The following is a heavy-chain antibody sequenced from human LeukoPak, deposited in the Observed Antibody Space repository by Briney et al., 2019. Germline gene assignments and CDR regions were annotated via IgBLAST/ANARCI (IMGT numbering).Heavy chain of an antibody. CDR1: GYTFTSYY. Sequence: RASVKVSCKASGYTFTSYYMHWVRQALGQGLEWMGIINPSGGSTSYAQKFQGRVTMTRDMSTSTVYVELSSLRSEDTAVYCCARDRNYDFWSGYYPDYWGQGTLVTVSS. J-gene: IGHJ4*02. V-gene: IGHV1-46*01. CDR3: ARDRNYDFWSGYYPDY. D-gene: IGHD3-3*01. CDR2: INPSGGST.